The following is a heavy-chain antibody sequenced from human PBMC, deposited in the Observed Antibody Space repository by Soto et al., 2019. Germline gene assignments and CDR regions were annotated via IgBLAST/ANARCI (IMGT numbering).Heavy chain of an antibody. CDR2: IIPIFGTA. CDR3: ASVETQRYYYGMDV. Sequence: SVKLSCKASGYTFTSYGISWVRQAPGQGLEWMGGIIPIFGTADYAQKFQGRVTITADESTSTAYMELSSLRSEDTAVYYCASVETQRYYYGMDVWGQGTTVTVSS. J-gene: IGHJ6*02. D-gene: IGHD2-15*01. V-gene: IGHV1-69*13. CDR1: GYTFTSYG.